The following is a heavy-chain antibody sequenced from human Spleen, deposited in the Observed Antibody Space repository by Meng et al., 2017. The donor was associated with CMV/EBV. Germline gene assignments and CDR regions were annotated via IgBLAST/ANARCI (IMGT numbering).Heavy chain of an antibody. Sequence: SETLSLTCTVSGGPISSVGYYWSWIRQLPGKGLEWIGYIYYSGGTYYNPSLKSRVTISVDTSKKQFSLKLSSVTAADTAMYYCARGFGGLHFFYGMDVWGQGTTVTVSS. V-gene: IGHV4-31*03. CDR2: IYYSGGT. CDR1: GGPISSVGYY. D-gene: IGHD4-23*01. J-gene: IGHJ6*02. CDR3: ARGFGGLHFFYGMDV.